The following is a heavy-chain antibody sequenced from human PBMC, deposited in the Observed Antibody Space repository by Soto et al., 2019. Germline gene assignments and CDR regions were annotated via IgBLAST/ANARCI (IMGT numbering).Heavy chain of an antibody. CDR1: GGSFSGYY. D-gene: IGHD3-10*02. Sequence: SETLSLTCAVYGGSFSGYYWSWIRQPPGKGLEWIGEINHSGSTNYNPSLKSRVTISVDTSKNQFSLKLSSVTAADTAVYYCARSSGDYVESRQFDYWGQGTLVTVSS. J-gene: IGHJ4*02. CDR3: ARSSGDYVESRQFDY. V-gene: IGHV4-34*01. CDR2: INHSGST.